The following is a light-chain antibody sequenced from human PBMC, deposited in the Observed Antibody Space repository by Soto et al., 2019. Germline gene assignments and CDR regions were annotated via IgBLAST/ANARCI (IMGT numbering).Light chain of an antibody. J-gene: IGLJ1*01. CDR2: EVS. CDR1: SADIGSHDY. Sequence: QSALTQPASVSGSPGQSITISCTGSSADIGSHDYVSWYQQHPGKVPKLIIYEVSKRPSGASDRFSGSKSGNAAYLSISGLQPEDEADYYCNSYTTTSALVSGNGTKVTVL. V-gene: IGLV2-14*01. CDR3: NSYTTTSALV.